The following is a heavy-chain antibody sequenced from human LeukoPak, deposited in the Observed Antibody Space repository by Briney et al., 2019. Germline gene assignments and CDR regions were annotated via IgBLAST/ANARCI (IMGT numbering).Heavy chain of an antibody. CDR2: IIPMFGTA. D-gene: IGHD5-24*01. J-gene: IGHJ3*02. V-gene: IGHV1-69*01. CDR3: ARDVLDGDGYKRGALDI. CDR1: GGTFSRDD. Sequence: SVKVSCKASGGTFSRDDINWVRQAPGQGLEWMGGIIPMFGTAKYAQKFQDRVTIIADESTSTAYMELSSLRSEDTAVYYCARDVLDGDGYKRGALDIWGQGTMVTVSS.